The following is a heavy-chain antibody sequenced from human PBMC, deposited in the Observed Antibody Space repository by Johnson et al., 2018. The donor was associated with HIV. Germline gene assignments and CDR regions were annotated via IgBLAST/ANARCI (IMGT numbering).Heavy chain of an antibody. J-gene: IGHJ3*02. CDR3: ARGGHCGGDCAGAKQALDI. CDR2: IHSGGST. CDR1: GLSVSINY. D-gene: IGHD2-21*01. Sequence: EVQLVESGGGLMQPGGSLRLSCAVSGLSVSINYITWVRQAPGKGLEWVSVIHSGGSTYYADSVEGRFTISRDNSKNTVLLQMNSLRVEDTAVYYCARGGHCGGDCAGAKQALDIWGQGTMVTVSS. V-gene: IGHV3-53*01.